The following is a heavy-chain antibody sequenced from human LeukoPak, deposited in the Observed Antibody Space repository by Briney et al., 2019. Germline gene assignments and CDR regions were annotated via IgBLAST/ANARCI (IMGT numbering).Heavy chain of an antibody. CDR2: IYYSGST. D-gene: IGHD3-16*02. J-gene: IGHJ4*02. Sequence: SSETLSLTCTASGGSISSSSYNWGWIRQPPGKGLERIGSIYYSGSTYYSPSLKSRVTISVDTSKNQFSLKLSSVTAADTALYYCARINLGDYDYVWGSYRYTSFDCWGQGTLVTVSS. CDR3: ARINLGDYDYVWGSYRYTSFDC. V-gene: IGHV4-39*01. CDR1: GGSISSSSYN.